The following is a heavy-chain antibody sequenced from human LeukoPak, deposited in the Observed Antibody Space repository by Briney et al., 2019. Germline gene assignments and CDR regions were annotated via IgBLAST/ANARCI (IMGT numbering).Heavy chain of an antibody. V-gene: IGHV3-23*01. CDR3: AKDRAGVPLGGDY. J-gene: IGHJ4*02. CDR1: GFIFSSYA. D-gene: IGHD5-24*01. Sequence: GGSLRLSCAASGFIFSSYAMSWVRQAPGKGLEWVSAISGSGGSTYYADSVKGRFTISRDNSKNTLYLQMNSLRAEDTAVYYCAKDRAGVPLGGDYWGQGTLVTVSS. CDR2: ISGSGGST.